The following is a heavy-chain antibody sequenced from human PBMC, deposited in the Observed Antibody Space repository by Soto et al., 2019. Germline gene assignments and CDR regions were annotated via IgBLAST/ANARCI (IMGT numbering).Heavy chain of an antibody. V-gene: IGHV3-30-3*01. CDR1: GFTFSSYA. D-gene: IGHD5-12*01. Sequence: GGSLRLSCAASGFTFSSYAMHWVRQAPGKGLEWVAVISYDGSNKYYADSVKGRFTISRDNSKNTLYLQMNSLRAEDTAVYYCARDGLPGDGYNYPGYWGQGTLVTVSS. CDR2: ISYDGSNK. CDR3: ARDGLPGDGYNYPGY. J-gene: IGHJ4*02.